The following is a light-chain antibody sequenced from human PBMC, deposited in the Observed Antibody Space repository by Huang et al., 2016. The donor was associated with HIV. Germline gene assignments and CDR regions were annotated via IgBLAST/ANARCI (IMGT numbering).Light chain of an antibody. Sequence: EIVMTQSPATLSVSPGERATLSCRASQGVSSNLAWYQLKPGQAPMLLIYGASTRATGVPARFSGSGSGTEFSLTISSLQSEDFAVYYCQQYNNWPRTFGQGTKVEIK. CDR3: QQYNNWPRT. CDR1: QGVSSN. J-gene: IGKJ1*01. V-gene: IGKV3-15*01. CDR2: GAS.